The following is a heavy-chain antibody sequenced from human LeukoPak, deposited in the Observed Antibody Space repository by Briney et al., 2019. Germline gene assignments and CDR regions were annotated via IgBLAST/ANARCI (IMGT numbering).Heavy chain of an antibody. CDR3: TRVGYIDGGIDY. V-gene: IGHV3-7*04. CDR1: GFTFSSYW. CDR2: IKQDGSKK. J-gene: IGHJ4*02. Sequence: GGSLRLSCAASGFTFSSYWMSWVRQAPGKGLEWVANIKQDGSKKSYVDSVKGRFTISRDNAKNSLYLQMNSLRAEDTAIYYCTRVGYIDGGIDYWGQGTLVTVSS. D-gene: IGHD5-24*01.